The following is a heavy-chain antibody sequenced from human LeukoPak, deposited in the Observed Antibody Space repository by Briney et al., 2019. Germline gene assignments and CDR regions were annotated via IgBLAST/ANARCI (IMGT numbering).Heavy chain of an antibody. J-gene: IGHJ5*02. CDR1: GFTFRSYW. V-gene: IGHV3-7*01. D-gene: IGHD6-6*01. CDR3: ARDRWNGGSRSEYNWFDP. CDR2: INQDGSEK. Sequence: GGSLRLSCVVSGFTFRSYWMSWVRQAPGKGLEWVANINQDGSEKYYVDSVKGRFTISRDNAKNSLDLQMNSLRAEDTAVYYCARDRWNGGSRSEYNWFDPWGQGTLVTVSS.